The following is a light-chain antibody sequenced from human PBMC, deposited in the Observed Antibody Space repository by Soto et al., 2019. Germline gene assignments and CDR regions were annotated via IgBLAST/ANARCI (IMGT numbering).Light chain of an antibody. J-gene: IGLJ3*02. CDR3: QSYDRSLSGWV. CDR1: SSNIGADFG. Sequence: QSVLTQPPSVSGAPGQTITISCTGSSSNIGADFGVHWYQQLPGAAPKLVIFVNTNRPSGVPDRFSGSKSGTSASLAITGLQAEDEADSYCQSYDRSLSGWVFGTGTKVTVL. CDR2: VNT. V-gene: IGLV1-40*01.